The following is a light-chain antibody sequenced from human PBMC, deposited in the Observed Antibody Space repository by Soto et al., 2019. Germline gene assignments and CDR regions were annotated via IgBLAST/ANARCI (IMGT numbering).Light chain of an antibody. Sequence: EIVMTQSPATLSVSPGERATLSCRASQSVSSNLAWYQQKPGRAPRLLIYGASNRATGIPARFSGSGSGTDFTLTISSLEPEDFAVYYCQQRSNWLRTFGQGTKVDIK. CDR1: QSVSSN. CDR2: GAS. V-gene: IGKV3-11*01. J-gene: IGKJ1*01. CDR3: QQRSNWLRT.